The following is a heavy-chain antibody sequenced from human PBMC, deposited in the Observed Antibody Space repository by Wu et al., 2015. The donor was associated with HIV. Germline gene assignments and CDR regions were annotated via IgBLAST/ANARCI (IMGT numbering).Heavy chain of an antibody. J-gene: IGHJ4*02. CDR3: ARSTQYYDVSGYWLD. CDR1: GAGFTLNSNA. D-gene: IGHD3-22*01. CDR2: ITGIFATA. V-gene: IGHV1-69*12. Sequence: QAQLVQFGAEVKKPGSSVKVTCKASGAGFTLNSNAISWVRQAPGQGLEWMGGITGIFATATYAQKFHGRLTITADQSTTTTYMELSSLRSEDTAVYYCARSTQYYDVSGYWLDWGQGTLVSVSS.